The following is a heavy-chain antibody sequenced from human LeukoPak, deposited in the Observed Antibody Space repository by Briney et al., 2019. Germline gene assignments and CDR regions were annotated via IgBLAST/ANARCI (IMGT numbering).Heavy chain of an antibody. Sequence: SVKVSCKASGGTFSSYAISWVRQAPGQGLEWMGGIIPIFGTANYAQKFQARVTMTTDTSTSTAYMELRSLRSDDTAVYYCARVDHRLGEGFDYWGQGTLVTVSS. CDR2: IIPIFGTA. J-gene: IGHJ4*02. CDR3: ARVDHRLGEGFDY. CDR1: GGTFSSYA. V-gene: IGHV1-69*05. D-gene: IGHD3-16*01.